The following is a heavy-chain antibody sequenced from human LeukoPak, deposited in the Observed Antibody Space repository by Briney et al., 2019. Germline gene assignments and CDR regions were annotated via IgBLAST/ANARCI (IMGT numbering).Heavy chain of an antibody. CDR2: ISYDGSNK. J-gene: IGHJ4*02. D-gene: IGHD3-22*01. CDR1: GLTCSRYG. Sequence: GGSLRLSCAASGLTCSRYGMLWVRPAPGKGLEWVAVISYDGSNKYYADSVKGRFTISRDNSKNTLYLQMNSLRAEDTAVYYCAKDHRGECYYDSSGYYYMGGVDYWGQGTLVTVSS. V-gene: IGHV3-30*18. CDR3: AKDHRGECYYDSSGYYYMGGVDY.